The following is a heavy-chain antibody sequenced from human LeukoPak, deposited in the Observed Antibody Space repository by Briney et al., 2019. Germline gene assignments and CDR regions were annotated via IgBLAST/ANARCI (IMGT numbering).Heavy chain of an antibody. J-gene: IGHJ6*02. CDR3: ARFYRPNGMDV. CDR2: INSDGSTT. Sequence: GGSLRLSCAASGFTFSSYWMHWVRQAPGKGLVWVSHINSDGSTTAYADSVKGRFTISRDNAKNTLYLQMNSLRAEDTAVYYCARFYRPNGMDVWGQGTTVTVSS. D-gene: IGHD1-14*01. CDR1: GFTFSSYW. V-gene: IGHV3-74*01.